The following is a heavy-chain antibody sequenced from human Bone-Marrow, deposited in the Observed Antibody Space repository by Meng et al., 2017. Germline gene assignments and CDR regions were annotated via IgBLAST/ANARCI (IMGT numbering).Heavy chain of an antibody. CDR1: GFTVSSNY. D-gene: IGHD6-13*01. V-gene: IGHV3-53*01. CDR2: IYSGGST. Sequence: GGSLRLSCAASGFTVSSNYMSWVRQAPGKGLEWVSVIYSGGSTYYADSVKGRFTISRDNSKNTLYLQMNSLRAEDTAVYYCARDSSYYYYGMDVWGQGTTVTFSS. CDR3: ARDSSYYYYGMDV. J-gene: IGHJ6*02.